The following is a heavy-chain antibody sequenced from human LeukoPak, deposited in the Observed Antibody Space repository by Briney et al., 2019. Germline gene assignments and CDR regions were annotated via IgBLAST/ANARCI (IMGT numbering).Heavy chain of an antibody. Sequence: ASVKVSCKASGYTFTGYYMHWVRQAPGQGLGWMGWINPNSGGTNYAQKFQGRVTMTRDTSISTAYMELSRLRSDDTAVYYCAITQPRHPVPLFDYWGQGTLVTVSS. CDR2: INPNSGGT. V-gene: IGHV1-2*02. J-gene: IGHJ4*02. D-gene: IGHD4-17*01. CDR3: AITQPRHPVPLFDY. CDR1: GYTFTGYY.